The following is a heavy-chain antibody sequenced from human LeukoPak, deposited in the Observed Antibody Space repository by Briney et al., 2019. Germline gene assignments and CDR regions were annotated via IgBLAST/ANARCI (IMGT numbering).Heavy chain of an antibody. D-gene: IGHD2-21*01. CDR1: GGSISSSTYY. J-gene: IGHJ4*02. Sequence: PSETLSLTCTVSGGSISSSTYYWGWIRQPPGKGLEWIGSIYYGGGTYYNLSLKSRVTISVDTSKNQFSLKLSSVTAADTAVYYCARDRVSIALVRDYWGQGTLVTVSS. CDR2: IYYGGGT. CDR3: ARDRVSIALVRDY. V-gene: IGHV4-39*07.